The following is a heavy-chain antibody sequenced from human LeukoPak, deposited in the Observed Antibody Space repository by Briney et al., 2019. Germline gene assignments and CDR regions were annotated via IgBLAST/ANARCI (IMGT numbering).Heavy chain of an antibody. J-gene: IGHJ4*02. D-gene: IGHD3-10*01. Sequence: GKSLRLSCVASGFSFSDSVIHWVRQAPGKGLEWVAVISHDVKTTYYADSAKGRFTITRDNSRNTVFLQMNRLRPEDTAVYYCVKEAYYGWGSSPTFYFDYWGQGTRVTVSS. V-gene: IGHV3-30*04. CDR2: ISHDVKTT. CDR3: VKEAYYGWGSSPTFYFDY. CDR1: GFSFSDSV.